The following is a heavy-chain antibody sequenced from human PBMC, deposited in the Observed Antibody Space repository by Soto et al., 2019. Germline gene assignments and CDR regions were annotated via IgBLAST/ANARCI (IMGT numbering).Heavy chain of an antibody. D-gene: IGHD3-10*01. J-gene: IGHJ4*02. CDR3: ARGQLTGYYGSGSYYNIDY. Sequence: SVKVSCKASGGIFSSYAISWVRQAPGQGLEWMGGIIPIFGTANYAQNFQGRVTITADESTSTAYMELSSLRSEDTAVYYCARGQLTGYYGSGSYYNIDYGGQGTLVTVSS. CDR1: GGIFSSYA. V-gene: IGHV1-69*13. CDR2: IIPIFGTA.